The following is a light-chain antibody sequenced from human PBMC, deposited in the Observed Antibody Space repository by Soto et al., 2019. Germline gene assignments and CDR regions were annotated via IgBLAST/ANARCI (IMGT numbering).Light chain of an antibody. J-gene: IGLJ1*01. Sequence: QSALTQPASVSGSLGQSITISCTGTSSDVGGYNYVSWYQHHPGKAPKLMIYEVSNRPSGVSNRFSGSKSGNTASLTISGLQAEDEADYYCSSYASANTPPYVFATGTKLTV. V-gene: IGLV2-14*01. CDR3: SSYASANTPPYV. CDR2: EVS. CDR1: SSDVGGYNY.